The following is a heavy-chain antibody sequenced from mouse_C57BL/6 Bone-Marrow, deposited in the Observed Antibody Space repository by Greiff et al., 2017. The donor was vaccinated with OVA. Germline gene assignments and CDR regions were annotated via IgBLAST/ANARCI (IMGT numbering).Heavy chain of an antibody. CDR2: INSDGGST. Sequence: EVKLVESGGGLVQPGESLKLSCESNEYEFPSHDMSWVRKTPEKRLELVAAINSDGGSTAYPDTMERRFIITRDNTKKTLYLQVSSLRSEDTALYYCARYGGYYYAMDYWGQGTSVTVSS. J-gene: IGHJ4*01. CDR1: EYEFPSHD. CDR3: ARYGGYYYAMDY. D-gene: IGHD1-1*02. V-gene: IGHV5-2*01.